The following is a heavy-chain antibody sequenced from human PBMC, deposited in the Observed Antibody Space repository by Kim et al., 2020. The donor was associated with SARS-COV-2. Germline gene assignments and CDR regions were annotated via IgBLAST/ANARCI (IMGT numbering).Heavy chain of an antibody. V-gene: IGHV3-23*01. CDR1: GFTFSSYA. CDR3: ANSQSPYYYGSGSYY. CDR2: ISGSGGST. J-gene: IGHJ4*02. D-gene: IGHD3-10*01. Sequence: GGSLRLSCAASGFTFSSYAMSWVRQAPGKGLEWVSAISGSGGSTYYADSVKGRFTISRDNSKNTLYLQMNSLRAEDTAVYYCANSQSPYYYGSGSYYWGQGTLVPVSS.